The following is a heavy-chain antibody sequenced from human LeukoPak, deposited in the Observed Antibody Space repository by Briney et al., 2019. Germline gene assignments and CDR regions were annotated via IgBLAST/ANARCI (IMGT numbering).Heavy chain of an antibody. CDR1: ALTFNYYA. J-gene: IGHJ6*03. V-gene: IGHV3-23*01. CDR2: ISGSGGTT. Sequence: PGESLRLSCAASALTFNYYAMSWVRQAPGKGLKWSSNISGSGGTTYYADSVKGRFTISRDNSKRTLYLQMKSLRAEDTGVYYCASDDYYDSRCYPNYMDVWGEGTTVSVSS. D-gene: IGHD3-22*01. CDR3: ASDDYYDSRCYPNYMDV.